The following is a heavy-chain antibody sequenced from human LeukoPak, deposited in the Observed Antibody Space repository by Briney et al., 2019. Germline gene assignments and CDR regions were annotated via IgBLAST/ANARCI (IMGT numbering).Heavy chain of an antibody. Sequence: GESLKISCKGSGYNFSKYWIGWVRQMPGKGLEGMGITYPGDADTRYSPSFQEQVIISADKSTNTSHLQWSSLKATDSAIYYCARGMYFYDNGGYLEDTFEFWGPGTMVTVSS. J-gene: IGHJ3*01. V-gene: IGHV5-51*01. CDR1: GYNFSKYW. D-gene: IGHD3-22*01. CDR2: TYPGDADT. CDR3: ARGMYFYDNGGYLEDTFEF.